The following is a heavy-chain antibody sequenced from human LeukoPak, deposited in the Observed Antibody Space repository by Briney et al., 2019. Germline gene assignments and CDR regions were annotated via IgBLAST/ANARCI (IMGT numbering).Heavy chain of an antibody. D-gene: IGHD1-26*01. J-gene: IGHJ4*02. CDR3: GRDLGGRSGY. CDR2: INEDGSIT. Sequence: GGSLRLSCAVSRFTFRTYWMHWVRQVPGEGLVWVSRINEDGSITNYADSVKGRFSISRDNAKNTLYLQMNRLRAEDTAVYYCGRDLGGRSGYWGQGTLVTVSS. V-gene: IGHV3-74*01. CDR1: RFTFRTYW.